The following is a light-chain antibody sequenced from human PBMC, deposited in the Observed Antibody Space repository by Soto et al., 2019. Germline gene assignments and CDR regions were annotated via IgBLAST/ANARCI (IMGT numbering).Light chain of an antibody. CDR3: QVWDSSSDNYV. CDR1: NIGGKS. J-gene: IGLJ1*01. CDR2: DIR. V-gene: IGLV3-21*02. Sequence: LTQPRSGSLSPGQTARITCGADNIGGKSVHWYQQKPGQAPVLVVYDIRDRPSGIPERFSGSNSGNTATLTISRVEAGDEADYYCQVWDSSSDNYVFGTGTKVTVL.